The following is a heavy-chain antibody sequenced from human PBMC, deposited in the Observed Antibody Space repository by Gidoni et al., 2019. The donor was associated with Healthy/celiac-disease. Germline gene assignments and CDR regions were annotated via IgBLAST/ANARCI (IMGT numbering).Heavy chain of an antibody. CDR3: ARRRFVGVLAY. CDR1: GGSFSGYY. D-gene: IGHD3-3*01. J-gene: IGHJ4*02. V-gene: IGHV4-34*01. Sequence: QVQLQQWGAGLLKPSETPSLTCAVYGGSFSGYYWSWIRQPPGKGLEWIGEINHSGSTNYNPSLKSRVTISVDTSKSQFSLKLSSVTAADTAVYYCARRRFVGVLAYWGQGTLVTVSS. CDR2: INHSGST.